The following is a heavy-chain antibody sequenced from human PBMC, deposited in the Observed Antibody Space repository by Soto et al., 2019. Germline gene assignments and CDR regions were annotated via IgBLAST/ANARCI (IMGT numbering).Heavy chain of an antibody. CDR2: ISWSSVTM. V-gene: IGHV3-9*01. J-gene: IGHJ4*02. CDR1: AFTFDDYA. CDR3: ARDHDEDFGYDLDYFDY. D-gene: IGHD5-12*01. Sequence: ALRLSCAASAFTFDDYAMHWVRQVPGKGLEWVAGISWSSVTMGYADSVKGRFTISRDNAKNSLYLQMDSLRPDDTAFYYCARDHDEDFGYDLDYFDYWGQGTLVTVS.